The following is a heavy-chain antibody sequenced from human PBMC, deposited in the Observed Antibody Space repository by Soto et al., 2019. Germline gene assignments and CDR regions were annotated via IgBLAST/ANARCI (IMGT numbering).Heavy chain of an antibody. CDR1: GFTFSSYW. V-gene: IGHV3-7*01. Sequence: GGSLRLSCAASGFTFSSYWMSWVRQAPGKGLEWVANIKQDGSEKYYVDSVKGRFTISSDNAKNSLYLQMNSLRAEDTAVYYCASADCSGGSCYPGDYYYYMDVWGKGTTVTVSS. D-gene: IGHD2-15*01. CDR3: ASADCSGGSCYPGDYYYYMDV. CDR2: IKQDGSEK. J-gene: IGHJ6*03.